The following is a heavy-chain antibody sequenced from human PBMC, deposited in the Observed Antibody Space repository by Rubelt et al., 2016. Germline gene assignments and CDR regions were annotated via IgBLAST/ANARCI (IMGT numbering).Heavy chain of an antibody. CDR1: GGTFSSYA. J-gene: IGHJ5*02. CDR3: AREQQLVGGWFDP. V-gene: IGHV1-69*01. D-gene: IGHD6-13*01. Sequence: QVQLVQSGAEVKKPGSSVKVSCKASGGTFSSYAISWVRQSPGQGLEWMGGIIPIFGTANYAQNCQGRVTSTADESTGTAYMERGSRRSEDTAVDYCAREQQLVGGWFDPWGQGTLVTVSS. CDR2: IIPIFGTA.